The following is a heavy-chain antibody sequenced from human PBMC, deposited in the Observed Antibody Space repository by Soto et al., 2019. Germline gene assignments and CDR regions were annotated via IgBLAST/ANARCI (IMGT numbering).Heavy chain of an antibody. CDR3: VRGATLRFLEWRDSSGDY. CDR2: INPSGGRT. D-gene: IGHD3-3*01. CDR1: GYTFTHHY. V-gene: IGHV1-46*01. J-gene: IGHJ4*02. Sequence: ASVKFSCKSSGYTFTHHYIHWVRQAPGQGLDWVGVINPSGGRTNYAQKFQGRVTMTGDTSTRTVYMELSSLRSEDTAVYYCVRGATLRFLEWRDSSGDYWGQGNVGTVYS.